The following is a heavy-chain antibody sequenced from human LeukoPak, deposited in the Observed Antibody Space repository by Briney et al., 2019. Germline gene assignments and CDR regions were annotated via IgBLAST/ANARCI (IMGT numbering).Heavy chain of an antibody. V-gene: IGHV4-59*08. D-gene: IGHD5-24*01. CDR2: IYYSGST. J-gene: IGHJ4*02. Sequence: SETLSLTCTVSGGSISSYYWSWIRQPPGKGLEWIGCIYYSGSTDYNPSLKSRVTISVDTSKNQFSLKLSSVTAADTAVYYCAKGPNYPSPSPFDYWGQGTLVTVSS. CDR3: AKGPNYPSPSPFDY. CDR1: GGSISSYY.